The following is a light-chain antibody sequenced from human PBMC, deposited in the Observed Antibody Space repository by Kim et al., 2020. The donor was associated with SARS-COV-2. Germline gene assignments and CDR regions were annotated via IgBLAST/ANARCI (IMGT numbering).Light chain of an antibody. CDR1: QTISTY. J-gene: IGKJ4*01. V-gene: IGKV1-39*01. CDR2: AAS. Sequence: ASVGDRVTITCRASQTISTYLNWYQQKPGKAPKLLIYAASSLEGGVPSRFSGSGSGTDFTLTISSLQREDFATYYCQQSYRTPLTFGGGTKVDIK. CDR3: QQSYRTPLT.